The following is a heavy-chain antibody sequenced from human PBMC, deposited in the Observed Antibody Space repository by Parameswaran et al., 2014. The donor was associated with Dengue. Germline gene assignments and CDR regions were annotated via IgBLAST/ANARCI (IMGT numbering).Heavy chain of an antibody. CDR2: TYYRSKWYN. Sequence: WIRQSPSRGLEWLGRTYYRSKWYNDYAVSVNSRITINPDTSKNRFSLQLNSVTPEDTAIYYCARESGVYTMFNYYGLDVWGQGTTVTVSS. D-gene: IGHD3-10*02. V-gene: IGHV6-1*01. CDR3: ARESGVYTMFNYYGLDV. J-gene: IGHJ6*02.